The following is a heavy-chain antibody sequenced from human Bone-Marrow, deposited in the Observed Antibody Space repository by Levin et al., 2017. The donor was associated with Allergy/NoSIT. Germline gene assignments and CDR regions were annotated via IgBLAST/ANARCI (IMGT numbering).Heavy chain of an antibody. V-gene: IGHV4-59*01. CDR1: GGPMNTSY. CDR2: VYYNGIT. J-gene: IGHJ3*02. D-gene: IGHD3-22*01. CDR3: ARVPYYYDAAGFYFAFHI. Sequence: SQTLSLTCTVSGGPMNTSYWNWIRQSPGKGLEWIGYVYYNGITNYNPSLKSRVSISIDTSRAQFSLSLTSVTAADTAVYYCARVPYYYDAAGFYFAFHISGQGTPITVSS.